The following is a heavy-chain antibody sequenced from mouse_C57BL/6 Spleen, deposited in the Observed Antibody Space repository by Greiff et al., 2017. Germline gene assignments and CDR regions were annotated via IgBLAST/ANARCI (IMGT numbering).Heavy chain of an antibody. V-gene: IGHV10-1*01. Sequence: EADGGLVQPKGSLKLSCAASGFSFNTYAMNWVRQAPGKGLEWVARIRSKSNNYATYYADSVKDRFTISRDDSESMLYLQMNNLKTEDTAMYYCVRGTNYFDYWGQGTTLTVSS. J-gene: IGHJ2*01. D-gene: IGHD1-3*01. CDR3: VRGTNYFDY. CDR2: IRSKSNNYAT. CDR1: GFSFNTYA.